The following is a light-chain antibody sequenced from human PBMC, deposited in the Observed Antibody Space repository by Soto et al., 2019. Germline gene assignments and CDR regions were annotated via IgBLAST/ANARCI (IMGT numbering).Light chain of an antibody. CDR2: GVA. V-gene: IGLV2-14*01. CDR3: CSYAHGSIYV. CDR1: VGDIGFYNY. Sequence: QSLLTAPASLSGPPGQSITISCTGTVGDIGFYNYVSWYQQHPGKAPKLLIYGVANRPSGVSARFSGCKSGSTASLTISGLQAEDEADYYCCSYAHGSIYVFGTGTKVTVL. J-gene: IGLJ1*01.